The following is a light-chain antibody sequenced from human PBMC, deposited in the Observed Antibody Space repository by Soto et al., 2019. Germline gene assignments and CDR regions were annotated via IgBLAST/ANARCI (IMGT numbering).Light chain of an antibody. Sequence: DIQLTQYPSVLSASVGDRVTITCRASQRIRSYLARYHQNPGRAPKLLMYIASTTQTGIQSRLSGSGTGTEFTLTISSLQPGDFATYYCQQYSSRSTFGHENKV. V-gene: IGKV1-9*01. CDR1: QRIRSY. J-gene: IGKJ1*01. CDR2: IAS. CDR3: QQYSSRST.